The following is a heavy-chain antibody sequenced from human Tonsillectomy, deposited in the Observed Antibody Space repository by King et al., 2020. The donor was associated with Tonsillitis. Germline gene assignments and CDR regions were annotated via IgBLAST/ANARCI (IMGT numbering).Heavy chain of an antibody. Sequence: VTLKESGPALVKPTQTLTLTCTFSGFSLTTSGMSVGWIRQPPGKALEWLALVDCRDERFYITSLKSRLTISRDASKNQVVLTMTNMDPVDTATYFCARFNYGDSHHFDYWGQGTLVTVSS. CDR2: VDCRDER. V-gene: IGHV2-70*01. D-gene: IGHD4-17*01. CDR1: GFSLTTSGMS. CDR3: ARFNYGDSHHFDY. J-gene: IGHJ4*02.